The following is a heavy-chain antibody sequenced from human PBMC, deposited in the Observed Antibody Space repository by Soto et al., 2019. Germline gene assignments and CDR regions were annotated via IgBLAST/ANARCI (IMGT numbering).Heavy chain of an antibody. D-gene: IGHD2-15*01. CDR3: ARATLGYCSGGSCYSPYYYYYGMDV. CDR2: IWYDGSNK. CDR1: GFTFSSYG. J-gene: IGHJ6*02. Sequence: QVQLVESGGGVVQPGRSLRLSYAASGFTFSSYGMHWVRQAPGKGLEWVAVIWYDGSNKYYADSVKGRFTISRDNSKNTLYLQMNSLRAEDTAVYYCARATLGYCSGGSCYSPYYYYYGMDVWGQGTTVTVSS. V-gene: IGHV3-33*01.